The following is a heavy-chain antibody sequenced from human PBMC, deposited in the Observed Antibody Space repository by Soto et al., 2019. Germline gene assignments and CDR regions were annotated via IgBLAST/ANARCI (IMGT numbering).Heavy chain of an antibody. CDR1: GGTFSSYA. D-gene: IGHD5-12*01. J-gene: IGHJ4*02. V-gene: IGHV1-69*01. CDR3: ARGLLGDGYKSCEYYFDY. CDR2: IIPIFGTA. Sequence: QVQLVQSGAEVKKPGSSVKVSCKASGGTFSSYAISWVRQAPGQGLEWMGGIIPIFGTANYAQKFQGRVTITADESTSTAYMELSSLRSEDTAVYYCARGLLGDGYKSCEYYFDYWGQGTLVTVSS.